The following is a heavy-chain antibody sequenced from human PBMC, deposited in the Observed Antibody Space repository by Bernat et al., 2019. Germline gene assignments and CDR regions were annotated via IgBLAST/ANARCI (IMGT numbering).Heavy chain of an antibody. Sequence: EVQLLESGGGLVQPGESLRLSCEASGFTFSNSAMTWVRQAPGKGLEWLSDMSGAAVTIHYSDSVKGRFAISRDNSKSTLYLQMNNLRAEDTALYYCATYLYNNAYFEYWGRGTLFTVCS. CDR3: ATYLYNNAYFEY. V-gene: IGHV3-23*01. CDR2: MSGAAVTI. D-gene: IGHD1-14*01. J-gene: IGHJ4*02. CDR1: GFTFSNSA.